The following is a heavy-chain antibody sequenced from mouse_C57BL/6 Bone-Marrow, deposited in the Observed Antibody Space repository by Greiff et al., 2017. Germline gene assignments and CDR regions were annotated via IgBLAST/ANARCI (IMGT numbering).Heavy chain of an antibody. Sequence: QVQLQQPGAELVKPGASVKLSCKASGYTFTSYWMQWVKQRPGQGLEWIGEIDPSDSYTNYNQKFKGKATLTVDTSSSTAYMQLSSLTSEDSAVYYCARSITTVVAFYWYFDVWGTGTTVTVSS. CDR1: GYTFTSYW. CDR2: IDPSDSYT. D-gene: IGHD1-1*01. J-gene: IGHJ1*03. CDR3: ARSITTVVAFYWYFDV. V-gene: IGHV1-50*01.